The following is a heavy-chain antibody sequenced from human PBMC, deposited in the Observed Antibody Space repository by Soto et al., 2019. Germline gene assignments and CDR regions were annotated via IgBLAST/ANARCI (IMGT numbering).Heavy chain of an antibody. CDR3: VKYVTLNRDYPGMDV. Sequence: EVQLVESGGGLVQPGESLTLSCSASGFSFSADAMHWVRQAPGKGPEYVSVIYKYGVTTFYADSVKGRFTISRDNSNNTLYLHMTAMGSEDTGIYACVKYVTLNRDYPGMDVWGQGTKVTVSS. D-gene: IGHD3-16*01. CDR1: GFSFSADA. CDR2: IYKYGVTT. V-gene: IGHV3-64D*08. J-gene: IGHJ6*02.